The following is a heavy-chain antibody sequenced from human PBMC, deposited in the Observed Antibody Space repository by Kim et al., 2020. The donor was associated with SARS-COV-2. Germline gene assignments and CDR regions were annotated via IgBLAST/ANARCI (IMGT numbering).Heavy chain of an antibody. CDR2: IIPIFGTA. J-gene: IGHJ4*02. Sequence: SVKVSCKASGGTFSSYAISWVRQAPGQGLEWMGGIIPIFGTANYAQKFQGRVTITADESTSTAYMELSSLRSEDTAVYYCARGRRFLEWLSPFDYWGQGTLVTVSS. CDR3: ARGRRFLEWLSPFDY. CDR1: GGTFSSYA. V-gene: IGHV1-69*13. D-gene: IGHD3-3*01.